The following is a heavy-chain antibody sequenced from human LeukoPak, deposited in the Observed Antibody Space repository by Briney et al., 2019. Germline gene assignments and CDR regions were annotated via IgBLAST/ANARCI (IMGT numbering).Heavy chain of an antibody. J-gene: IGHJ4*02. CDR2: ISTSSSYI. V-gene: IGHV3-21*01. Sequence: AGTLSLSCAASGFTFSSYSMNWVRQAPGKGLEWVSSISTSSSYIYYADSVKGRFTISRDNAKNSLYLQMNSLRAEDTAVYYCARHYGDLDYWGQGTLVTVSS. D-gene: IGHD4-17*01. CDR3: ARHYGDLDY. CDR1: GFTFSSYS.